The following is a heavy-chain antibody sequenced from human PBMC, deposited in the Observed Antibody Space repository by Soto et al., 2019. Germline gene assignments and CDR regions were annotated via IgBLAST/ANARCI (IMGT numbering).Heavy chain of an antibody. J-gene: IGHJ4*02. Sequence: GVLRLSCAASGFSFSSYAMSWVRQAPGKGLEWVSSISDGGGSTNYADSVRGRFTIARDRSKNTLYLHMISLRAEDTAVYYCAKEYCGADCALDVWGQGALVTVSS. CDR3: AKEYCGADCALDV. CDR1: GFSFSSYA. CDR2: ISDGGGST. D-gene: IGHD2-21*02. V-gene: IGHV3-23*01.